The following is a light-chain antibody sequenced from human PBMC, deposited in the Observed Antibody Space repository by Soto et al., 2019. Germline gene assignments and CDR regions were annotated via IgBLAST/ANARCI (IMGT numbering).Light chain of an antibody. CDR3: QQYGAT. V-gene: IGKV3-20*01. CDR2: GVS. CDR1: QSVSSSY. Sequence: ETVLTQSPGTLSLSPGERATLSCRASQSVSSSYLAWYQQKPGQSPRLLIYGVSNRATGIPDRFSGSGSGTDFTLTISRLEPEDFAVYYCQQYGATFGQGTKLEIK. J-gene: IGKJ2*01.